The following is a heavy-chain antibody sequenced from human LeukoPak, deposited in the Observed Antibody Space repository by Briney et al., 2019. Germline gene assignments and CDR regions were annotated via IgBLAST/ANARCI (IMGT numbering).Heavy chain of an antibody. CDR3: ASILRSSSGYYFDY. CDR2: YYSGETT. Sequence: GGSLILSCAASGFTVSTNYMSWVRPAPGKGLEWGSVYYSGETTFYEDSVRGIFNISRDNYKKTLYLQMNSLRAEDTAVYYCASILRSSSGYYFDYWGQGTLVTVSS. V-gene: IGHV3-66*01. J-gene: IGHJ4*02. CDR1: GFTVSTNY. D-gene: IGHD3-10*01.